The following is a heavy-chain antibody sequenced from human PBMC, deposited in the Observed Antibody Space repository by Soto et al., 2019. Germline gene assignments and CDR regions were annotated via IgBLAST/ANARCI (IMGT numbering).Heavy chain of an antibody. Sequence: GPTLGKPPQTPTLACTFSGVSLRTNGMCVSWVRQPPGKALEWLALIDWDDDQYYSTSLKTRLTISKDTSKNQVVLTMTNMDPVDTATYYCARIYILEGTRETLFYPPAQRTFVPVSS. D-gene: IGHD5-12*01. V-gene: IGHV2-70*20. CDR1: GVSLRTNGMC. J-gene: IGHJ5*02. CDR2: IDWDDDQ. CDR3: ARIYILEGTRETLFYP.